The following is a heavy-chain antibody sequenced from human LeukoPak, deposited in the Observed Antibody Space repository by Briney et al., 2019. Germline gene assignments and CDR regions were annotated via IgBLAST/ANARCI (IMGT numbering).Heavy chain of an antibody. CDR3: ARHGRSIAAAGYDY. CDR1: GGSISSYY. J-gene: IGHJ4*02. Sequence: SETLSLTCTVSGGSISSYYWSWIRQPAGKGLEWIGRLYTSGSTNYNPSLKSRVTMSVDTSKNQFSLKLSSMTAADTAVYYCARHGRSIAAAGYDYWGQGTLVTVSS. V-gene: IGHV4-4*07. CDR2: LYTSGST. D-gene: IGHD6-13*01.